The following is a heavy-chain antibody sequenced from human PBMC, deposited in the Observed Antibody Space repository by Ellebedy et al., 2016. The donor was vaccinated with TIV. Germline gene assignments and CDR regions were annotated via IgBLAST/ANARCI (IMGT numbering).Heavy chain of an antibody. V-gene: IGHV3-13*01. D-gene: IGHD3-10*01. J-gene: IGHJ6*02. Sequence: GESLKISXAASGFTFSRYDMHWVRQSTRKGLEWVASIDNAGDTYYPGSVKGRFTISRENAKNSLYLQMNSRRVEDTAVYYCTRFGIISGGGYGMDVWGQGTTVTVSS. CDR3: TRFGIISGGGYGMDV. CDR1: GFTFSRYD. CDR2: IDNAGDT.